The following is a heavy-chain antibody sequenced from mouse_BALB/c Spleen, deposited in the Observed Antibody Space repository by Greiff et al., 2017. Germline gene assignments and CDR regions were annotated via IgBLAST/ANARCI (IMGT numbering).Heavy chain of an antibody. Sequence: QVQLQQSGPGLVQPSQSLSITCTVSGFSLTSYGVHWVRQSPGKGLEWLGVIWSGGSTDYNAAFISRLSISKDNSKSQVFFKMNSLQANDTAIYYCARTGYYGSSLNWYFDVWGAGTTVTVSS. CDR3: ARTGYYGSSLNWYFDV. J-gene: IGHJ1*01. CDR2: IWSGGST. CDR1: GFSLTSYG. V-gene: IGHV2-2*02. D-gene: IGHD1-1*01.